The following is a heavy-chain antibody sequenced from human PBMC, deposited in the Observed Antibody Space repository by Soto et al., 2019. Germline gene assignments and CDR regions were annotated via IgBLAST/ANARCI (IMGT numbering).Heavy chain of an antibody. Sequence: ASVKVSCKASGCTFSSYAISCVRQAPGQGLEWMGGIIPIFGTANYAQKFQGRVTITADESTSTAYMELSSLRSEDTAVYYCARDRGGSYQEFDYWGQGTLVTVSS. V-gene: IGHV1-69*13. D-gene: IGHD1-26*01. CDR2: IIPIFGTA. J-gene: IGHJ4*02. CDR3: ARDRGGSYQEFDY. CDR1: GCTFSSYA.